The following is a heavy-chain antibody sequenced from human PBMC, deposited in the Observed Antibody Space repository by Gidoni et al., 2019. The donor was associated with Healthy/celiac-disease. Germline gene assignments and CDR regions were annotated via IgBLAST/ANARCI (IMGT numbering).Heavy chain of an antibody. D-gene: IGHD1-26*01. CDR3: ARDSGSYFDY. V-gene: IGHV4-59*01. J-gene: IGHJ4*02. Sequence: GPEWIGYIYYSGSTNYNPSLKSRVTISVDTSKNQFSLKLSSVTAADTAVYYCARDSGSYFDYWGQGTLVTVSS. CDR2: IYYSGST.